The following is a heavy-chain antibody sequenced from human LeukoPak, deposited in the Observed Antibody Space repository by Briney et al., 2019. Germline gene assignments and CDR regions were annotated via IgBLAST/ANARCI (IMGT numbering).Heavy chain of an antibody. V-gene: IGHV3-30*04. J-gene: IGHJ1*01. D-gene: IGHD1-26*01. Sequence: GRSLRLSCAASGFTFSGYTMHWVRQAPGKGLEWVAFISSDGRYKSHADSVKGRCTISRDNSKNTLYLQMNSLRPEDTAVYYCARARSIVGVSPFQHWGQGTLVTVSS. CDR3: ARARSIVGVSPFQH. CDR1: GFTFSGYT. CDR2: ISSDGRYK.